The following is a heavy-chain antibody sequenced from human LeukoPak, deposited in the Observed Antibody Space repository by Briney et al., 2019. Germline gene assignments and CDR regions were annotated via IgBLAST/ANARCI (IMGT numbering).Heavy chain of an antibody. CDR3: ARLTGDSTYYYDSSAYYFDY. D-gene: IGHD3-22*01. CDR2: IYSSGST. CDR1: GGSISSYH. Sequence: ETLSLTCTVSGGSISSYHWSWIRQPPGKGLECIGYIYSSGSTNYNPSLKSRVTISVDTSKNQFSLKLTSVTAADTAVYYCARLTGDSTYYYDSSAYYFDYWGQGTLVTVSS. V-gene: IGHV4-59*12. J-gene: IGHJ4*02.